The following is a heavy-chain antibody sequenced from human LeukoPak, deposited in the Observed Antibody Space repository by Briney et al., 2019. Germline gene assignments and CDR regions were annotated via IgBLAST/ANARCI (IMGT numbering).Heavy chain of an antibody. CDR2: INSDGSST. D-gene: IGHD6-19*01. V-gene: IGHV3-74*01. Sequence: GGSLRLSCAASGFTFSSYWMHWARQAPGKGLVWVSRINSDGSSTSYADSVKGRFTISRDNAKNTLYLQMNSLRAEDTAVYYCARDPPVIAVAGDYMDVWGKGTTVTVSS. J-gene: IGHJ6*03. CDR3: ARDPPVIAVAGDYMDV. CDR1: GFTFSSYW.